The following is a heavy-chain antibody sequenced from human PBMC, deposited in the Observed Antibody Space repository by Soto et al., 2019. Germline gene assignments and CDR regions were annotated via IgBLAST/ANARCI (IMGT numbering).Heavy chain of an antibody. Sequence: GGSLRLSCAASGFTFSSYWMSWVRQAPGKGLEWVANIKQDGSEKYYVDSVKGRFTISRDNAKNSLYLQMNSLRAEDTAVYYCAREPTYYYGSGSYYPIGMDVWGQGTTVTVSS. V-gene: IGHV3-7*01. CDR3: AREPTYYYGSGSYYPIGMDV. CDR1: GFTFSSYW. J-gene: IGHJ6*02. D-gene: IGHD3-10*01. CDR2: IKQDGSEK.